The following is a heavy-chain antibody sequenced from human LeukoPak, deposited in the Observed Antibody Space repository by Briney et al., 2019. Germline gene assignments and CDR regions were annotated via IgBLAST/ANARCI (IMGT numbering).Heavy chain of an antibody. CDR2: INPSGGST. CDR3: ARVAQTYYYDSSGYYLLY. Sequence: ASVKVSCKASGYTFTSYYMHWVRQAPGQGLEWMGIINPSGGSTSYAQKFQGRVTMTRDTSTSTVYMELSSLRSEDTAVYYCARVAQTYYYDSSGYYLLYWGQGTLVTVSS. J-gene: IGHJ4*02. V-gene: IGHV1-46*01. D-gene: IGHD3-22*01. CDR1: GYTFTSYY.